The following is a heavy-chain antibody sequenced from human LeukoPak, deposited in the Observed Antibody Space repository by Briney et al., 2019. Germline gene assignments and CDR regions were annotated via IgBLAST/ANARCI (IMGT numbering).Heavy chain of an antibody. J-gene: IGHJ4*02. CDR2: ISYDGSNR. CDR1: GFIFSSYG. Sequence: GGPLRLSCAASGFIFSSYGMYWVRQAPGKGLEWVGIISYDGSNRFYADSVKGRFTISRDNSKNTLYLQMNNLRPEDTAVYYCAKDVEGWGQGTLVTVSA. CDR3: AKDVEG. V-gene: IGHV3-30*18.